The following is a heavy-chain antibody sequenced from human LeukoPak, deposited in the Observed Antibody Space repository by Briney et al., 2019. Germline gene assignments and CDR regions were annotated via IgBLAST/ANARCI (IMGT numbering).Heavy chain of an antibody. J-gene: IGHJ4*02. CDR1: GGSISSYC. V-gene: IGHV4-59*01. Sequence: PSETLSLTCTVSGGSISSYCWSWIRQPPGKGLEWIGYIYYSGSTNYNPSLKSRVTISVDTSKNQFSLKLSSVTAADTAVYYCARDRWGAALDWGQGTLVTVSS. CDR2: IYYSGST. CDR3: ARDRWGAALD. D-gene: IGHD7-27*01.